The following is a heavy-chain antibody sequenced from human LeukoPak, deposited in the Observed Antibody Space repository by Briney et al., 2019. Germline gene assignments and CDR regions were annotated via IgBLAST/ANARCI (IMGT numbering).Heavy chain of an antibody. D-gene: IGHD5-24*01. CDR1: GFTFNSYD. CDR3: AKGYSAYNYLADFDY. J-gene: IGHJ4*02. V-gene: IGHV3-23*01. CDR2: ISGSGGT. Sequence: GGSLRLSCAASGFTFNSYDMSWVRQAPGKGLEWVSAISGSGGTYYAESVKGRFTVSRENSNNTLYLQIDGMRAEDTAVYYCAKGYSAYNYLADFDYWGQGTLVTVSS.